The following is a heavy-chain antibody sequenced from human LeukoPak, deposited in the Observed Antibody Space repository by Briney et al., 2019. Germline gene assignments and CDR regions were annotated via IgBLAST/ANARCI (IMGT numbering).Heavy chain of an antibody. CDR2: INPNSGGT. V-gene: IGHV1-2*02. Sequence: ASVKVSCKASGYSFTGYYVHWLRQAPGQALAWMGWINPNSGGTEHAQQLQRRVTMTSDTSTGTAHMEPDDATSDHTGHQYCSREDRGLWGYSPIVDYWGQGTLVTVFS. CDR1: GYSFTGYY. J-gene: IGHJ4*02. D-gene: IGHD1-1*01. CDR3: SREDRGLWGYSPIVDY.